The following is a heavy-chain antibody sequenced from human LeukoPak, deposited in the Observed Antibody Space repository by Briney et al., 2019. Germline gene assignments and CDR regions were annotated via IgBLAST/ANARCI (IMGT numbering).Heavy chain of an antibody. J-gene: IGHJ4*02. CDR2: ISGSGGST. CDR3: AKDPQGHYYDSSGYWLH. D-gene: IGHD3-22*01. V-gene: IGHV3-23*01. Sequence: PGGSLRLSCAASGFTFSSYAISWVRQAPGKGLQWVSTISGSGGSTYSADSVKGRFTISRDNSKNTLYLQMNSLRAEDTAVYYCAKDPQGHYYDSSGYWLHWGQGTLVTVSS. CDR1: GFTFSSYA.